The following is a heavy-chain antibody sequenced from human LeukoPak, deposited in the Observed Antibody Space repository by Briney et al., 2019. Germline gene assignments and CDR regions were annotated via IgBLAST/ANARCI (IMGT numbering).Heavy chain of an antibody. V-gene: IGHV3-23*01. Sequence: GGSLRLSCAASGFTFSSYAMSWVRQAPGKGLEWVSAISGSGGSTYYADSVKGRFTISRDNAKNSLYLQMNSLRAEDTAVYYCARVGYYDSSGYNYWGQGTLVTVSS. CDR3: ARVGYYDSSGYNY. CDR1: GFTFSSYA. J-gene: IGHJ4*02. CDR2: ISGSGGST. D-gene: IGHD3-22*01.